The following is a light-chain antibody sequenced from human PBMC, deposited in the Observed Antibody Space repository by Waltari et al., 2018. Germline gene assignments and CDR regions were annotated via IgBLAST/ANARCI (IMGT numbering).Light chain of an antibody. V-gene: IGKV3-20*01. J-gene: IGKJ4*01. Sequence: IVLTQSPDTLSLSPGERATLPCRASQSVTSISLAWYQQKPGQTPRLLIYSTSSRATDFSDRFSGSGSGTDFTLTINRLEPEDSAVYHCQQYDGSAVTFGGGTRVEIK. CDR2: STS. CDR3: QQYDGSAVT. CDR1: QSVTSIS.